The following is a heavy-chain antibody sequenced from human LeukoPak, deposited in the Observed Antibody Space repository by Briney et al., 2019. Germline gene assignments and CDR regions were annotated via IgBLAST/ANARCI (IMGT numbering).Heavy chain of an antibody. CDR2: ISGSGANT. CDR1: GYTFSSYA. Sequence: QPGGSLRLSCTASGYTFSSYAMTWVRQARGEGLEWVSAISGSGANTYYADSVKGRFAASRDNSKDTLYLQMRSLRAEDTAVYYCARGRSGYGPFDAFDIWGHGPWVTVSS. V-gene: IGHV3-23*01. CDR3: ARGRSGYGPFDAFDI. D-gene: IGHD3-22*01. J-gene: IGHJ3*02.